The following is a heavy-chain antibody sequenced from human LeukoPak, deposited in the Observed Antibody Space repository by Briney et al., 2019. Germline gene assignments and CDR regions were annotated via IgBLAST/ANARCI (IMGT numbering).Heavy chain of an antibody. Sequence: GGPLRLSCAASGFTVSSNYMSWVRQAPGKGLEWVSVIYSGGSTYYADSVKGRFTISRDNSKNTLYLQMNSLRAEDTAMYYCARDGQEDAFDIWGQGTMVTVSS. CDR1: GFTVSSNY. CDR2: IYSGGST. V-gene: IGHV3-66*01. CDR3: ARDGQEDAFDI. J-gene: IGHJ3*02.